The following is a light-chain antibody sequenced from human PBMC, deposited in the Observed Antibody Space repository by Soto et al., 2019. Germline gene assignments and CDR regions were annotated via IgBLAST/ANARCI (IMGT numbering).Light chain of an antibody. Sequence: DIQMTQSRSSLSASVGDRVTITCQASQDISNYLNWYQQKPGKAPKLLIYDASNLETGVPSRFSGSGSGTDFTFTISSLQPEDIATYYCQQYDNLPFGGGTKVEIK. CDR3: QQYDNLP. CDR1: QDISNY. J-gene: IGKJ4*01. V-gene: IGKV1-33*01. CDR2: DAS.